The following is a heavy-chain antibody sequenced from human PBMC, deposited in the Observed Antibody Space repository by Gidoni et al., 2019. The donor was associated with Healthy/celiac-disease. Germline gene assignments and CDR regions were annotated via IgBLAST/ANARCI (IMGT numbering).Heavy chain of an antibody. CDR3: ARHTWGTAMVTLHAFDI. V-gene: IGHV5-10-1*01. J-gene: IGHJ3*02. Sequence: PSFQGHVTISADKSISTAYLQWSSLKASDTAMYYCARHTWGTAMVTLHAFDIWGQGTMVTVSS. D-gene: IGHD5-18*01.